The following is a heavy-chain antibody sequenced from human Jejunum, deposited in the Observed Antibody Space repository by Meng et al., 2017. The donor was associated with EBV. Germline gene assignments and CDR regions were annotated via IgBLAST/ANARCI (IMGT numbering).Heavy chain of an antibody. D-gene: IGHD1-26*01. CDR3: ARDQNGSYFAY. CDR1: GGSVSSGGYY. Sequence: QVPLQESGPGLVKPSWTLSLTCTVSGGSVSSGGYYWSWIRQPPGKGLEWIGYIYNSESTNYKSSLKSRVTISADTSKNQFSLRLSSVTAADTAVYYCARDQNGSYFAYWGQGTLVTVSS. J-gene: IGHJ4*02. V-gene: IGHV4-61*08. CDR2: IYNSEST.